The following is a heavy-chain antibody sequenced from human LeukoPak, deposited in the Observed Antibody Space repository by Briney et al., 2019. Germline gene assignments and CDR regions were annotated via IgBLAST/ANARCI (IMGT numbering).Heavy chain of an antibody. CDR2: ISGSGGST. V-gene: IGHV3-23*01. D-gene: IGHD6-6*01. Sequence: GGSLRLSCAASGFTFSSYGMSWVRQAPGRGLEWVSAISGSGGSTYYADSVKGRFTISRDNSKNTLYLQMNSLRAEDTAVYYCAKVPEYSSSSYFDYWGQGTLVTVSS. CDR1: GFTFSSYG. J-gene: IGHJ4*02. CDR3: AKVPEYSSSSYFDY.